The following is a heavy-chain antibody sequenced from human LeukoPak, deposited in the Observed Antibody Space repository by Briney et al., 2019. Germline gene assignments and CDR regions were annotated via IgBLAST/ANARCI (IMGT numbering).Heavy chain of an antibody. CDR2: INHSGST. V-gene: IGHV4-34*01. CDR3: ARVGGGYCSSTSCYELDY. CDR1: GGSFSGYY. J-gene: IGHJ4*02. D-gene: IGHD2-2*01. Sequence: SETLSLTCAVYGGSFSGYYWSWIRQPPGKGLEWIGEINHSGSTNYNPSLKSRVTISVDTSKNQFSLKLSSVTATDTAVYYCARVGGGYCSSTSCYELDYWGQGTLVTVSS.